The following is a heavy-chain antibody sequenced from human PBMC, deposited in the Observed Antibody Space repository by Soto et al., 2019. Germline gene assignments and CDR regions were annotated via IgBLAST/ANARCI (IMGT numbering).Heavy chain of an antibody. J-gene: IGHJ5*02. Sequence: GGSLRLSCEASGFPFNTYAMTWFRQLPGMGLEWVSTTSIGGNTDFAESVRGRFSVSRDNSKNTLYLQMTNLRAEDAAFFFCAKDLRPGLVVPTKSGFDPWGQGTRVTVS. CDR1: GFPFNTYA. CDR2: TSIGGNT. D-gene: IGHD3-10*01. CDR3: AKDLRPGLVVPTKSGFDP. V-gene: IGHV3-23*01.